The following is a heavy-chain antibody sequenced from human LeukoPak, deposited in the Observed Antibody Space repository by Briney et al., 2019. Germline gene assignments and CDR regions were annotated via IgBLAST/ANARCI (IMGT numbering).Heavy chain of an antibody. J-gene: IGHJ6*02. CDR2: ISGFNGHT. D-gene: IGHD3-3*01. Sequence: ASVKVSCKASGYTFTSYGINWVRQAPGQGLEWMGWISGFNGHTKDTQKLQGRATMTTDTSTNTAYMELRSLRSDDTAVYYCARDLAVRSYYYGMDVWGQGTTVTVSS. CDR3: ARDLAVRSYYYGMDV. V-gene: IGHV1-18*01. CDR1: GYTFTSYG.